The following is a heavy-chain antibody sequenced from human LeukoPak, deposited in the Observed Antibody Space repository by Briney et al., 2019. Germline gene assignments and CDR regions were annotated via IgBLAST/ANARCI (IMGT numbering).Heavy chain of an antibody. D-gene: IGHD1-26*01. Sequence: GGSLRLSCAASGFTFSSYAMSWVRQAPGKGLEWVSAISGSGGSTYYADSVKGRFTISRDNAKNSLYLQMNSLRAEDTAVYYCARLPVGATDYWGQGTLVTVSS. V-gene: IGHV3-23*01. J-gene: IGHJ4*02. CDR3: ARLPVGATDY. CDR1: GFTFSSYA. CDR2: ISGSGGST.